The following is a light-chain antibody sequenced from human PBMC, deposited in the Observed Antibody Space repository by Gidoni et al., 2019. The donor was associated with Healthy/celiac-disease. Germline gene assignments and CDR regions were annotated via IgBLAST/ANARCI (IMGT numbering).Light chain of an antibody. J-gene: IGKJ3*01. CDR3: QQLNSYLFT. V-gene: IGKV1-9*01. CDR1: QGISSY. Sequence: DIQLTQSPSFLSASVGDRVTITCRASQGISSYLAWYQQKPVKAPKLLSYAASTLQSGVPSRFSGSGSGTEFTLTISSLQPEDFATYYCQQLNSYLFTFGPGTKVDIK. CDR2: AAS.